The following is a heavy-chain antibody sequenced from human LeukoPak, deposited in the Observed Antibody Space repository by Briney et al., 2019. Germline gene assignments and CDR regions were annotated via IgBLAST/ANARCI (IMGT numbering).Heavy chain of an antibody. J-gene: IGHJ4*02. CDR3: ARGNDILTGPLDY. D-gene: IGHD3-9*01. Sequence: KPSETLSLTCTVSGGSISSYYWSWIRQPPGKGLEWIGYVYYSGSTNYNPSLKSRVTISVDTSKNQFSLKLSSVTAADTAVYYCARGNDILTGPLDYWGQGTLVTVSS. CDR1: GGSISSYY. CDR2: VYYSGST. V-gene: IGHV4-59*01.